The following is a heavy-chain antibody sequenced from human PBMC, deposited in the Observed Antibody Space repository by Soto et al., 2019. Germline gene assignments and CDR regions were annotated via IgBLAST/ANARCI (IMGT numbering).Heavy chain of an antibody. J-gene: IGHJ6*02. V-gene: IGHV3-21*01. D-gene: IGHD2-2*02. CDR2: ISSRSDI. CDR3: AREYTAWPLAYGLDV. CDR1: GFTFSTYS. Sequence: PGGSLRLSCVGSGFTFSTYSINWVRQAPGKGLEWVSSISSRSDIYYADSVKGRFTISRDNAKNSVSLQMNSLRAEDTAVYHCAREYTAWPLAYGLDVWGQGTTVTVS.